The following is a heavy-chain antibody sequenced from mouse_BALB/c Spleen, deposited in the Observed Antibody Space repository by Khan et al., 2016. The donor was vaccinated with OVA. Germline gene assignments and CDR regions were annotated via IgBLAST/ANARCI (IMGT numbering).Heavy chain of an antibody. CDR2: ISSGGDYT. Sequence: VQLKESGGGLVKPGGPLKLSCAASGFTFSTYAMSWVRQTPEKRLEWVATISSGGDYTYYPDSEKGRFTLSRATAKNTRYLNRNSLRSEDTAMFYCARHNYGPFAYWGQGTLVTVSA. CDR3: ARHNYGPFAY. J-gene: IGHJ3*01. D-gene: IGHD1-1*01. V-gene: IGHV5-9-3*01. CDR1: GFTFSTYA.